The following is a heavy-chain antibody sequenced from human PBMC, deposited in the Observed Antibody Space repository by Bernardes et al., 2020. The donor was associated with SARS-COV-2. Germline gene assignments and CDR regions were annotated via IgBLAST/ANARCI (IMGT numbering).Heavy chain of an antibody. D-gene: IGHD3-9*01. CDR2: ISASNGKT. Sequence: ASVKVSCKASGYTFSSYVVSWVRQAPGQGFEWMGWISASNGKTDYEQKFQDRVTMTTDISTNTAYMELRNLRSDDTAKYYCVRDNGGKDGFSFGWGLPRADWGRFNGMDVWGQGTTVIVSS. J-gene: IGHJ6*02. V-gene: IGHV1-18*01. CDR1: GYTFSSYV. CDR3: VRDNGGKDGFSFGWGLPRADWGRFNGMDV.